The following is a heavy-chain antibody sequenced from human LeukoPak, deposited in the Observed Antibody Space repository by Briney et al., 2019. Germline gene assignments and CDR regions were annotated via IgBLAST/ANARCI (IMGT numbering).Heavy chain of an antibody. Sequence: ASVKVSCKASGYTFTSYDINWVRQATGQGLKWMGWMNPNSGNTGYAQKFQGRVTITRNTSISTAYMELSSLRSEDTAVYYCARVNGYGSGSYLYYFDYWGQGTLVTVSS. CDR1: GYTFTSYD. J-gene: IGHJ4*02. V-gene: IGHV1-8*03. D-gene: IGHD3-10*01. CDR3: ARVNGYGSGSYLYYFDY. CDR2: MNPNSGNT.